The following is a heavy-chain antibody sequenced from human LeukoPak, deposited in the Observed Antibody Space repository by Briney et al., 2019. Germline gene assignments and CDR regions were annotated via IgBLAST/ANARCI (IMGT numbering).Heavy chain of an antibody. J-gene: IGHJ4*02. Sequence: PSETLSLTCTVSGGSISSSSYYWGWIRQPPGKGLEWIGSIYYSGSTYYNPSLKSRVTISVDTSKNQFSLKLSSVTAADTAVYYCARLASSGWYYFDYWGQGTLVTASS. CDR3: ARLASSGWYYFDY. CDR1: GGSISSSSYY. D-gene: IGHD6-19*01. CDR2: IYYSGST. V-gene: IGHV4-39*01.